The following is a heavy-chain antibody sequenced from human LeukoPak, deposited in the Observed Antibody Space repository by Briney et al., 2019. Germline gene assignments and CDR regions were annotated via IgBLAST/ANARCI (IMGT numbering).Heavy chain of an antibody. V-gene: IGHV1-2*02. Sequence: ASVKVSCKASGYTFTGYYMHWVRQAPGQGLEWMGWINPNSGGTNYAQKFQGRVTMTRDTSISTAYMELSRLRSDDTAVYYCARDQDYCSSTSCYWGYDFWSGYHDAFDIWGQGTMVTVSS. J-gene: IGHJ3*02. CDR1: GYTFTGYY. CDR3: ARDQDYCSSTSCYWGYDFWSGYHDAFDI. CDR2: INPNSGGT. D-gene: IGHD2-2*01.